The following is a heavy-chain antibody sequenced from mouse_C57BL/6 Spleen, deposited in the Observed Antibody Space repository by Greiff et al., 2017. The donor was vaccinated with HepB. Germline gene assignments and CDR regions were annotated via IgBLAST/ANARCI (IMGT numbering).Heavy chain of an antibody. J-gene: IGHJ1*03. V-gene: IGHV15-2*01. CDR1: DSEVFPIAY. D-gene: IGHD1-1*01. Sequence: QVQLQQSGSELRSSGSSVKLSCKDFDSEVFPIAYMSWVRQKPGHGFEWIGGILPSIGRTSYGEKFEDKATLDADTQSNTAYLELNSLTSEDSANYYCARSDGSSYWYFDVWGTGTTVTVSS. CDR2: ILPSIGRT. CDR3: ARSDGSSYWYFDV.